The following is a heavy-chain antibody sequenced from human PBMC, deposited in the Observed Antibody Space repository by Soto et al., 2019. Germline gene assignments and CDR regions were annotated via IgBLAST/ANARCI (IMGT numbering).Heavy chain of an antibody. J-gene: IGHJ6*02. CDR1: GGSMSSSSYY. V-gene: IGHV4-39*01. CDR2: IHLGGRT. CDR3: ARAGPRNHRNYYYYGMDV. D-gene: IGHD3-16*02. Sequence: PSETLSLTCTVSGGSMSSSSYYWGWIRQPPGKGLEWIGSIHLGGRTYYNPSLKSRLTMSVDTSKKQLSLKLSSLTAADTAVYYCARAGPRNHRNYYYYGMDVWGQGTTVTVSS.